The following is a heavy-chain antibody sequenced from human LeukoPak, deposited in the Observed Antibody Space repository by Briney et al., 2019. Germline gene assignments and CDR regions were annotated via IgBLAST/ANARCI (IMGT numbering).Heavy chain of an antibody. CDR3: ARRSDYYDSSGYYVPY. J-gene: IGHJ4*02. Sequence: ASVKVPCKASGYTFTSYGISWVRQAPGQGLEWMGWISAYNGNTNYAQKLQGRVTMTTDTSTSTAYMELRSLRSDDTAVYYCARRSDYYDSSGYYVPYWGQGTLVTVSS. V-gene: IGHV1-18*01. CDR1: GYTFTSYG. D-gene: IGHD3-22*01. CDR2: ISAYNGNT.